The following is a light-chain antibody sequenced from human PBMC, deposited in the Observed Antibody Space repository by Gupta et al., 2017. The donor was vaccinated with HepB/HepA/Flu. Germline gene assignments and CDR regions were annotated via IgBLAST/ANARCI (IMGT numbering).Light chain of an antibody. CDR1: QSVSSY. CDR2: DAS. Sequence: EIVLTQSPATLSLSPGERATLSCSASQSVSSYLAWYQQKPGQAPRLLIYDASNRATCIPARFSGSGSGTDFTLTISSLEPEDFAVYYCQQRSNWPPLTFGGGTKVEIK. J-gene: IGKJ4*01. V-gene: IGKV3-11*01. CDR3: QQRSNWPPLT.